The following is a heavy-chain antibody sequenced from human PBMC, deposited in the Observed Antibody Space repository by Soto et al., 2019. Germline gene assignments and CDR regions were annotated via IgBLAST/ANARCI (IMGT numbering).Heavy chain of an antibody. J-gene: IGHJ3*02. CDR3: AKVLIANNGVWEPFDM. V-gene: IGHV3-23*01. CDR2: LVGSGADI. CDR1: GFNFPAYA. D-gene: IGHD2-8*01. Sequence: EVQLLESGGGLVQPGGSLRLSCAASGFNFPAYAMNWVRQAPGKGLQWVSGLVGSGADINYADSVRGRFTVSRDNSRNTLDLQMNSLRDEDTAVYYCAKVLIANNGVWEPFDMWGRGTKVTVSS.